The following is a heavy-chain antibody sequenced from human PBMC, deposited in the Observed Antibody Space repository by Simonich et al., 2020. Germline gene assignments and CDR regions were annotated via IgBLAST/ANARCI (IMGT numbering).Heavy chain of an antibody. CDR3: ARVRFEAFDI. CDR1: GYTLTGYY. V-gene: IGHV1-2*02. CDR2: INPNNGGT. J-gene: IGHJ3*02. Sequence: QVQLVQSGAEVKKPGASVKVSCKASGYTLTGYYMHWVRQAPGQGLEWMGWINPNNGGTNYAQKFQDRVTMTRDTSISTAYMELSRLRSDDTAVYYCARVRFEAFDIWGQGTMVTVSS.